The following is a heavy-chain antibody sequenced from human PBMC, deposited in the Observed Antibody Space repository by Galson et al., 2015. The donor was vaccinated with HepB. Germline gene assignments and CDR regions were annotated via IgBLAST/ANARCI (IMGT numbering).Heavy chain of an antibody. CDR2: INAGNGNT. J-gene: IGHJ5*02. CDR1: GYTFTSYA. V-gene: IGHV1-3*01. Sequence: SVKVSRKASGYTFTSYAMHWVRQAPGQRLEWMGWINAGNGNTKYSQKFQGRVTITRDTSASTAYMELSSLRSEDTAVYYCARESVLLWFGEYPSFDPWGQGTLVTVSS. D-gene: IGHD3-10*01. CDR3: ARESVLLWFGEYPSFDP.